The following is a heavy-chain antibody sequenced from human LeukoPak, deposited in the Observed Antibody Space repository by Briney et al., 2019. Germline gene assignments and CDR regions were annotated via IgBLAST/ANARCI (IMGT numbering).Heavy chain of an antibody. Sequence: GGSLRLSCVVSGFTFWDYAMTWVRQAPGRGLEWVSGISTHGGATYYADSVKGRFTISRDNSKSTLYLQMNSLRAEDTAVYYCARGTWIYFWGQGTLVTVSS. D-gene: IGHD5-12*01. CDR1: GFTFWDYA. CDR3: ARGTWIYF. J-gene: IGHJ4*02. CDR2: ISTHGGAT. V-gene: IGHV3-23*01.